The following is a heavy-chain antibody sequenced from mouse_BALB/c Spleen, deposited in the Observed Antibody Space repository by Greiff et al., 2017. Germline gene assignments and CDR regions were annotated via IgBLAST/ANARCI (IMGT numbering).Heavy chain of an antibody. D-gene: IGHD2-2*01. Sequence: EVKLVESGPGLVKPSQSLSLTCTVTGYSITSDYAWNWIRQFPGNKLEWMGYISYSGSTSYNPSLKSRISITRDTSKNQFFLQLNSVTTEDTATYYCASYYGYAWFAYWGQGTLVTVSA. CDR3: ASYYGYAWFAY. CDR1: GYSITSDYA. CDR2: ISYSGST. V-gene: IGHV3-2*02. J-gene: IGHJ3*01.